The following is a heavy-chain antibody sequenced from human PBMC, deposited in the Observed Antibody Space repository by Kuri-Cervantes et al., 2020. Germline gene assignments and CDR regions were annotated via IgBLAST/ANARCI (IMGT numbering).Heavy chain of an antibody. CDR2: INHSGST. J-gene: IGHJ4*02. CDR1: GGSFSGYY. Sequence: SETLSLTCAVYGGSFSGYYWSWIRQPPGKGLESSGEINHSGSTNYNPSLKSRVTISVDKSKNQFSLKLSSVTAADTAVYYCARTIHGPFDYWGQGTLVTVSS. V-gene: IGHV4-34*01. CDR3: ARTIHGPFDY. D-gene: IGHD5-18*01.